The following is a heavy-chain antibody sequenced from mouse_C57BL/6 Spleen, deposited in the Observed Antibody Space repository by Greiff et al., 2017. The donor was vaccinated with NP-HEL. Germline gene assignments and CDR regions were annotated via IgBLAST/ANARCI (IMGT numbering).Heavy chain of an antibody. CDR3: ARWDYGSSYD. V-gene: IGHV5-6*01. Sequence: EVKLMESGGDLVKPGGSLKLSCAASGFTFSSYGMSWVRQTPDKRLEWVATISSGGSYTYYPDSVKGRFTISRDNAKNTLYLQMSSLKSEDTAMYYCARWDYGSSYDWGQGTLVTVSA. D-gene: IGHD1-1*01. J-gene: IGHJ3*01. CDR2: ISSGGSYT. CDR1: GFTFSSYG.